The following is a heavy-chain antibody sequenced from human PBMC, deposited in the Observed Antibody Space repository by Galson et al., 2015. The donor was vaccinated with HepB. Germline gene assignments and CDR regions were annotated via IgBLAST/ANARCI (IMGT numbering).Heavy chain of an antibody. CDR3: ARAPDGTTPTFYYGMDV. J-gene: IGHJ6*02. CDR2: ISYDGSNK. D-gene: IGHD1-1*01. V-gene: IGHV3-30*03. CDR1: GFTFSSYG. Sequence: SLRLSCAASGFTFSSYGMHWVRQAPGKGLEWVAVISYDGSNKYYADSVKGRFTISRDNAKNSLFLQMNSLRAEDTAVYYCARAPDGTTPTFYYGMDVWGQGTTVTVSS.